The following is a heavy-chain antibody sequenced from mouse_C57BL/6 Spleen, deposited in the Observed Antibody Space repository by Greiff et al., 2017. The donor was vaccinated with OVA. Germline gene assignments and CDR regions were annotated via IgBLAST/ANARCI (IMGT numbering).Heavy chain of an antibody. D-gene: IGHD2-4*01. CDR3: ARRRDYDWFAY. J-gene: IGHJ3*01. CDR1: GYTFTSYW. V-gene: IGHV1-61*01. Sequence: QVQLQQSGAELVRPGSSVKLSCKASGYTFTSYWMDWVKQRPGQGLEWIGNIYPSDSETHYNQKFKDKATLTVDKSSSTAYMQLSSLTSEDSAVYYCARRRDYDWFAYWGQGTLVTVSA. CDR2: IYPSDSET.